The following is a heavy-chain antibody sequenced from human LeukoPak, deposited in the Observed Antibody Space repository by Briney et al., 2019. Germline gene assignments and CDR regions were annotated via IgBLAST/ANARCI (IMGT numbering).Heavy chain of an antibody. CDR3: ARLLGYCSSTSCGDY. Sequence: GASVKVSCKASGYTFTGYYMHWVRQAPGQGLEWMGWINPNSGNTGYAQKFQGRVTMTRNTSISTAYMELSSLRSEDTAVYYCARLLGYCSSTSCGDYWGQGTLVTVSS. V-gene: IGHV1-8*02. CDR1: GYTFTGYY. J-gene: IGHJ4*02. D-gene: IGHD2-2*01. CDR2: INPNSGNT.